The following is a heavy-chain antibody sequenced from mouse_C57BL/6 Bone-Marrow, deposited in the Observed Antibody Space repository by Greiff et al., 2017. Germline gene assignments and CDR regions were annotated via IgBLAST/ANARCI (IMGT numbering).Heavy chain of an antibody. CDR1: GFTFSDYY. J-gene: IGHJ2*01. D-gene: IGHD4-1*01. CDR3: ARHPSWDVGLDY. CDR2: ISNGGGST. Sequence: EVKLVESGGGLVQPGGSLKLSCAASGFTFSDYYMYWVRQTPEKRLEWVAYISNGGGSTYYPDTVKGRFTISRDNAKNTLYLQMSRLKSEDTAMYYCARHPSWDVGLDYWGQGTTLTVSS. V-gene: IGHV5-12*01.